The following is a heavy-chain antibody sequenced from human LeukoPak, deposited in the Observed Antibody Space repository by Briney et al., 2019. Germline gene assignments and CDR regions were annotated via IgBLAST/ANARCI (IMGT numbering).Heavy chain of an antibody. CDR3: AKRGVVIRVILVGFHKEAYYFDS. CDR2: ISGSCGST. CDR1: GITLSNYG. V-gene: IGHV3-23*01. J-gene: IGHJ4*02. Sequence: PGGSLRLSCRVSGITLSNYGMSWVRQAPGKGLEWVAGISGSCGSTKYADSVKGRFTISRDNPKNTLYLQMTSLRAEDTAVYFCAKRGVVIRVILVGFHKEAYYFDSWGQGALVTVSS. D-gene: IGHD3-22*01.